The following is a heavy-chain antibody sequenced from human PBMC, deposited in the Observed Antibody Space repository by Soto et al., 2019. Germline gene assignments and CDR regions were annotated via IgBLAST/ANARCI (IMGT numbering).Heavy chain of an antibody. D-gene: IGHD2-15*01. Sequence: GKGLEWVSAISGGGDSTYYADSVKGRFTISRDNSKNTLYLQMNSLRAEDTAVYYCATCSGGSCYHPFDYWGQGTQVTVSS. CDR3: ATCSGGSCYHPFDY. CDR2: ISGGGDST. V-gene: IGHV3-23*01. J-gene: IGHJ4*02.